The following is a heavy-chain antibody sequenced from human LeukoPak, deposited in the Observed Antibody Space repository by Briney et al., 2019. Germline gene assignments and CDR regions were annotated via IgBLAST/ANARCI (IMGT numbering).Heavy chain of an antibody. J-gene: IGHJ4*02. V-gene: IGHV3-23*01. D-gene: IGHD1-26*01. Sequence: AGGSLRLSCAASGFTFSSYAMSWLRQAPGKGLEWVSAISGSGGSTYYADSVKGRFTISRDNSKNTLYLQMNSLRAEDTAVYYCATQWERYSPPSDYWGQGTLVTVSS. CDR1: GFTFSSYA. CDR3: ATQWERYSPPSDY. CDR2: ISGSGGST.